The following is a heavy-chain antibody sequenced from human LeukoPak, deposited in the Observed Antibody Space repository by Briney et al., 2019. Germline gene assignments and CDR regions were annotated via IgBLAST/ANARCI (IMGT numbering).Heavy chain of an antibody. CDR3: ARQSVTAILFGFDY. Sequence: SETLSLPRTVSGGSISRVRYYWGWVRPPPRKGLGWVGTIFYGGSTYYNPSLKSRVSVAVDRSKNQFSLKLTSVTAADTAFYFCARQSVTAILFGFDYWGQGTLVTAPS. J-gene: IGHJ4*02. CDR1: GGSISRVRYY. D-gene: IGHD2-21*02. CDR2: IFYGGST. V-gene: IGHV4-39*01.